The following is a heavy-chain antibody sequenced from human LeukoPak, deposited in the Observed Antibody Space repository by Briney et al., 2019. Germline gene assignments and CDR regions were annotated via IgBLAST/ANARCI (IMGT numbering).Heavy chain of an antibody. CDR3: ARVRGYYDSSGYFLFDY. D-gene: IGHD3-22*01. V-gene: IGHV1-69*13. CDR2: IIPIFGTA. Sequence: EASVKVSCKASGGTFGSYAISWVRQAPGQGLEWMGGIIPIFGTANYAQKFQGRVTITADESTSTAYMELSSLRSEDAAVYYCARVRGYYDSSGYFLFDYWGQGTLVTVSS. J-gene: IGHJ4*02. CDR1: GGTFGSYA.